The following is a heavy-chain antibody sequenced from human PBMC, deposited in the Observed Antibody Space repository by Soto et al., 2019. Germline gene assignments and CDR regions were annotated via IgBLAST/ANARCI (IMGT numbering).Heavy chain of an antibody. D-gene: IGHD5-12*01. CDR2: IRNHGGDQ. V-gene: IGHV3-33*03. Sequence: QVQLVESGGGVVQPGRSLKLSCVASGVIFNNQGMHWVRQAPGKGLEWVAFIRNHGGDQYYADSGKGRFIISRDISRNTLYLQMNRLAAEETAGYYCAMNPSGVDIASMADWGQGTRVTVSS. CDR1: GVIFNNQG. CDR3: AMNPSGVDIASMAD. J-gene: IGHJ4*02.